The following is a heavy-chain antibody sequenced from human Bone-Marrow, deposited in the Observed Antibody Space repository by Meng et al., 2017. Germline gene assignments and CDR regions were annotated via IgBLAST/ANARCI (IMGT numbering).Heavy chain of an antibody. CDR1: GGSISSYY. CDR2: IYYSGST. J-gene: IGHJ6*02. V-gene: IGHV4-59*01. D-gene: IGHD3-22*01. Sequence: SETLSLTCTVSGGSISSYYWSWIRQPPGKGLEWIGYIYYSGSTNYNPSLKSRVTISVDTSKNQFSLKPSSVTAADTAVYYCARGYTYYYDSSGYYPDYYYYGMDVWGQGTTVTVSS. CDR3: ARGYTYYYDSSGYYPDYYYYGMDV.